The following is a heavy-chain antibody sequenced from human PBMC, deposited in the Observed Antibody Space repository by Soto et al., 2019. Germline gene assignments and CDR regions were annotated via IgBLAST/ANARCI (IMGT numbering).Heavy chain of an antibody. D-gene: IGHD6-19*01. CDR2: INAGNGNT. J-gene: IGHJ5*02. CDR1: GYTFANYA. V-gene: IGHV1-3*01. CDR3: AREAVAGNITGWFDP. Sequence: ASVKVSCKASGYTFANYAMHWVRQAPGQRLEWMGWINAGNGNTKYPQKLQGRVTITRDTSTSTAYMELRSLRSDDTAVYYCAREAVAGNITGWFDPWRQGTLVTVSS.